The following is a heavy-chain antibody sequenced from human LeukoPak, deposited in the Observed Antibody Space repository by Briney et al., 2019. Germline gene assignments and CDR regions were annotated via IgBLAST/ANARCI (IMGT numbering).Heavy chain of an antibody. D-gene: IGHD6-13*01. Sequence: ASVKVSCKASGYTFTNYGITWVRQAPGQGLEWVGWISAYDGNTEYAQNFQGRVTMTTDTSTSTAYMDLRSLTSDDTAVYYCARDKVIASAGTPNWFDPWGQGTLVTVSS. J-gene: IGHJ5*02. V-gene: IGHV1-18*01. CDR2: ISAYDGNT. CDR1: GYTFTNYG. CDR3: ARDKVIASAGTPNWFDP.